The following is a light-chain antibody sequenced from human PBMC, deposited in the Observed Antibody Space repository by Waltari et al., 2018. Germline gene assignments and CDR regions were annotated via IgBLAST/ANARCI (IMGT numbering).Light chain of an antibody. J-gene: IGKJ4*01. CDR3: QQYNNWPPLT. Sequence: EIVMTQSPATLSVSPGERATLSCRASQSVSSNLAWYQQKPGQAPRPLIYGASTSATGIPARFSGSGSGTEFTLTISSLQSEDFAVYYCQQYNNWPPLTFGGGTKVEIK. CDR1: QSVSSN. CDR2: GAS. V-gene: IGKV3-15*01.